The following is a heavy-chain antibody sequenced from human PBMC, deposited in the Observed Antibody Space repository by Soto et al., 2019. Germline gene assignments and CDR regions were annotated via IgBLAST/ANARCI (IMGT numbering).Heavy chain of an antibody. CDR3: AKDQYCSGGSCYSGSWFDP. D-gene: IGHD2-15*01. J-gene: IGHJ5*02. Sequence: PGGSLRLSCAASGFTFSSHAMSWVRQAPGKGLEWVSAISGSGGSTYYADSVKGRFTISRDNSKNTLYLQMNSLRAEDTAVYYCAKDQYCSGGSCYSGSWFDPWGQGTLVTVSS. CDR1: GFTFSSHA. V-gene: IGHV3-23*01. CDR2: ISGSGGST.